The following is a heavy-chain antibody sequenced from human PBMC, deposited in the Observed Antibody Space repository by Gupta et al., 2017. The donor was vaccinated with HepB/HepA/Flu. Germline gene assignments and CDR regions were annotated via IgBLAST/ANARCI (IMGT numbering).Heavy chain of an antibody. CDR1: GFTFSSYW. D-gene: IGHD3-22*01. CDR2: IKQDGSEK. Sequence: EVQLVESGGGLVQPGGSLRLSCAASGFTFSSYWMSWVRQAPGKGLEWVANIKQDGSEKYYVDSVKGRFTISRDNAKNSLYLQMNSLRAEDTAVYYCARRVTMIEKGYYGMDVWGQGTTVTVSS. V-gene: IGHV3-7*01. CDR3: ARRVTMIEKGYYGMDV. J-gene: IGHJ6*02.